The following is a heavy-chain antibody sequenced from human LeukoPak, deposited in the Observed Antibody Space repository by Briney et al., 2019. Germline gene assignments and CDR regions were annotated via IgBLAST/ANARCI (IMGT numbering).Heavy chain of an antibody. CDR1: GYTFTSYY. CDR2: IKPSGGST. CDR3: AREVPENFNFDY. Sequence: GASVTVSCKASGYTFTSYYTHWVRQAPGQGLEWMGIIKPSGGSTLYAQKFQGRVTVTSDVSTSTVYVELSSLRSEDTAVYYCAREVPENFNFDYWGQGTLVTVSS. D-gene: IGHD2/OR15-2a*01. V-gene: IGHV1-46*01. J-gene: IGHJ4*02.